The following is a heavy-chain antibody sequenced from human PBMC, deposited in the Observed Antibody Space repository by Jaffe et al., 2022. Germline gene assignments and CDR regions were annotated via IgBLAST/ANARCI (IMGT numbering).Heavy chain of an antibody. CDR1: GFNFSRYT. Sequence: EVQLVESGGGLVQPGGSLRLSCAASGFNFSRYTMIWVRQAPGKGLEWISYIFSRSSAIYYAESVKGRFTISRDDAKSSLFLQMNSLRVEDTAVYYCAREVEIAVADDWGQGTLVTVSS. V-gene: IGHV3-48*01. D-gene: IGHD6-19*01. CDR3: AREVEIAVADD. CDR2: IFSRSSAI. J-gene: IGHJ4*02.